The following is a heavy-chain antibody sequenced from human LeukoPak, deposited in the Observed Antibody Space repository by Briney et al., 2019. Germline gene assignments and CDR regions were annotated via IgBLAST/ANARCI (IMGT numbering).Heavy chain of an antibody. CDR2: INHSGST. Sequence: PSQTLSLTCIVSGGSIISGDYYWSWIRQPPGKGLEWIGEINHSGSTNYIPSLKSRVTISVDTSKNQFSLKLSSVTAADTAVYYCARGSKMLGYNWFDPWGQGTLVTVSS. CDR3: ARGSKMLGYNWFDP. CDR1: GGSIISGDYY. V-gene: IGHV4-30-4*08. J-gene: IGHJ5*02. D-gene: IGHD1-26*01.